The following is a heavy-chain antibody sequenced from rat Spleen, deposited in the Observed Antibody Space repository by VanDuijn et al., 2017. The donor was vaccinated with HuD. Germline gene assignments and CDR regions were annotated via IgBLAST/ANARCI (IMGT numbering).Heavy chain of an antibody. V-gene: IGHV5-29*01. CDR3: SRGGATRFDY. CDR2: ISYDGSRT. D-gene: IGHD1-11*01. Sequence: EVQLVESDGGLVQPGRSLKLSCAASGFTFSYYGMAWVRQAPSKGLEWVAVISYDGSRTYYRDSVKGRFTISRDDAKTTLYLQMDSLRSEDTATYYCSRGGATRFDYWGQGVMVTVSS. J-gene: IGHJ2*01. CDR1: GFTFSYYG.